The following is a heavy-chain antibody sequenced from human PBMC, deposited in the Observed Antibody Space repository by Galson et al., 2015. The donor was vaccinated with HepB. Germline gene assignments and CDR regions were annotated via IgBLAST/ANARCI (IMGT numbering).Heavy chain of an antibody. Sequence: SLRLSCAASGFTFSGSAMHWVRQASGKGLEWVGRIRSKANSYATAYAASVKGRFTISRDNSKNTLYLQMNSLRAEDTAVYYCAKGVGYSSSWNEYFQHWGQGTLVTVSS. CDR1: GFTFSGSA. J-gene: IGHJ1*01. CDR3: AKGVGYSSSWNEYFQH. D-gene: IGHD6-13*01. V-gene: IGHV3-73*01. CDR2: IRSKANSYAT.